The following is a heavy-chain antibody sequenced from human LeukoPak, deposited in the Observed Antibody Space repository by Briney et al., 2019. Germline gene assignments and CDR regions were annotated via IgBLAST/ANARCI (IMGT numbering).Heavy chain of an antibody. CDR2: INPDGNKK. J-gene: IGHJ4*02. CDR1: GLTFSSSW. D-gene: IGHD5-18*01. V-gene: IGHV3-7*01. CDR3: ARDLAYSRLDY. Sequence: GGSLRLSCAVSGLTFSSSWMDWVRQAPGKGLEWVASINPDGNKKYSADSVKGRFTISRNNAENLLYLQMNSLRVEDTAFYYCARDLAYSRLDYWGQGMLVTVSS.